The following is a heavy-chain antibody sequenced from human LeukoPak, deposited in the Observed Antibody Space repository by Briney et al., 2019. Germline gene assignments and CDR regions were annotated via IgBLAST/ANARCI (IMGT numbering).Heavy chain of an antibody. CDR2: ISRGSDHI. Sequence: GGSLRLSCAVSGFTFTSYWMSWVRQAPGKGLEWVSSISRGSDHIFYADSVKGRFTISRDNSKNTLYLQMNSLRAEDTAVYYCARGEWELLLGSYYYYYGMDVWGQGTTVTVSS. CDR1: GFTFTSYW. D-gene: IGHD1-26*01. CDR3: ARGEWELLLGSYYYYYGMDV. J-gene: IGHJ6*02. V-gene: IGHV3-21*01.